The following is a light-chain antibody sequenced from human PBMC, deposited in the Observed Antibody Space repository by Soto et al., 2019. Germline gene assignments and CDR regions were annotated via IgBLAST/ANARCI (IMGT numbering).Light chain of an antibody. V-gene: IGLV2-11*01. J-gene: IGLJ1*01. CDR2: DVT. Sequence: QSVLTQPRSVSGSPGQSVTISCTGTNSDVGTFYFVSWYQQYPDKGPKLIIYDVTERPSGVPDRFSGSKSGNTASLTISGLQAEDEADYYCCSYAGSYTYVFGRGTKVTAL. CDR1: NSDVGTFYF. CDR3: CSYAGSYTYV.